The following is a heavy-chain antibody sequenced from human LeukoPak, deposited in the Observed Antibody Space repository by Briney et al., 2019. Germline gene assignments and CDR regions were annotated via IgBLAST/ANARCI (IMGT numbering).Heavy chain of an antibody. J-gene: IGHJ2*01. Sequence: RGCLRLSCAHSGFTSKTFPTCWVRPAPGGGRGWVSAIIPSVGDPYFPDSVRGRFTISRNNTKNTVYLQIDSLRVEDTAVYYCARLRWEITHYWFFDLWGRGALVTVSS. V-gene: IGHV3-23*01. CDR1: GFTSKTFP. D-gene: IGHD4-23*01. CDR3: ARLRWEITHYWFFDL. CDR2: IIPSVGDP.